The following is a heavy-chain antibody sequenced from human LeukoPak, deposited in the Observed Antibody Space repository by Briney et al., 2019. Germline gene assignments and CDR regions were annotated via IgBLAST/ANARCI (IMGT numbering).Heavy chain of an antibody. CDR1: GFSFTSYW. V-gene: IGHV5-51*01. D-gene: IGHD2-8*01. CDR2: IYPGDSET. CDR3: TRRQWTAHAIGDY. J-gene: IGHJ4*02. Sequence: GESLKISCKGSGFSFTSYWIAWVRQMPGKGLEWMGIIYPGDSETRYNPAFQGQVTISADKSNTTAYLQWSSLKASDTAIYYCTRRQWTAHAIGDYWGQGTPVTVSS.